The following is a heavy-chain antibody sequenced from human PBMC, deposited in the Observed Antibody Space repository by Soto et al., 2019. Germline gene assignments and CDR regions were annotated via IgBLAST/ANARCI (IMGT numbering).Heavy chain of an antibody. D-gene: IGHD3-22*01. CDR2: IYSGGST. V-gene: IGHV3-66*01. CDR1: GFTVSSNY. Sequence: GGSLRLSCAASGFTVSSNYMSWVRQAPGKGLEWVSVIYSGGSTYYADSVKGRFTISRHNSKNTLYLQMNSLRAEDTAVYYCAGNYYDSSGYFDYWGQGTLVTVSS. J-gene: IGHJ4*02. CDR3: AGNYYDSSGYFDY.